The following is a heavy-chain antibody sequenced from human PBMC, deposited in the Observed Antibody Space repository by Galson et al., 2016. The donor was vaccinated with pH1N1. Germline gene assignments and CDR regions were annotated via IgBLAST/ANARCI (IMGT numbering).Heavy chain of an antibody. CDR2: ISRSGSTI. CDR3: ARRGESTALVRDHFDY. D-gene: IGHD5-18*01. V-gene: IGHV3-48*03. Sequence: SLRLSCAASGFAFSSYEMNWVRQAPGKGLEWVSHISRSGSTIHYADSVRGRFTISRDNAKRSLYLQMNRLTAEDTAVYYCARRGESTALVRDHFDYWGQGTLVTVSS. CDR1: GFAFSSYE. J-gene: IGHJ4*02.